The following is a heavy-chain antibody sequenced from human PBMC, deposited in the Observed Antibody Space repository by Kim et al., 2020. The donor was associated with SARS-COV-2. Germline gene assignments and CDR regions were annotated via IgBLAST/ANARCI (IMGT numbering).Heavy chain of an antibody. D-gene: IGHD3-22*01. CDR1: GFNFGRFY. CDR3: ARDGGCSNGFYSLYYFGLD. CDR2: ICAGGSIT. J-gene: IGHJ6*02. V-gene: IGHV3-11*01. Sequence: GGSPRLSCAASGFNFGRFYMAWVRQAPGKGLEWVSYICAGGSITYYAESVKGRFTISRDNSKKSVDLQINGLAAEDTAVYYCARDGGCSNGFYSLYYFGLDLG.